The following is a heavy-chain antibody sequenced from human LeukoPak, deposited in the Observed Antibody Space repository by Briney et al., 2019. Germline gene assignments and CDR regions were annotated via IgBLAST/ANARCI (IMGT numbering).Heavy chain of an antibody. Sequence: SETLSLTCAVYGGSFSGYYWSWIRQPPGKGLEWIGEINHSGSTNYNPSLKSRVTISVDTSKNQFSLKLSSVTAADTAVYYCARGQTLGYCSGGSCRHATPSHFDYWGQGTLVTASS. J-gene: IGHJ4*02. CDR2: INHSGST. V-gene: IGHV4-34*01. CDR3: ARGQTLGYCSGGSCRHATPSHFDY. D-gene: IGHD2-15*01. CDR1: GGSFSGYY.